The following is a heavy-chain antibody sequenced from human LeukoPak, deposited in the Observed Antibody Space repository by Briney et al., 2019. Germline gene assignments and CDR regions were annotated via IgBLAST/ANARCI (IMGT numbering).Heavy chain of an antibody. CDR3: AREQQLVSPSFDY. CDR1: GFTFSSYG. CDR2: IWYDGSNK. V-gene: IGHV3-33*01. Sequence: GGSLRLSCAASGFTFSSYGMHWVRQAPGKGLERVAVIWYDGSNKYYADSVKGRFTISRDNSKNTLYLQMNSLRAEDTAVYYCAREQQLVSPSFDYWGQGTLVTVSS. D-gene: IGHD6-13*01. J-gene: IGHJ4*02.